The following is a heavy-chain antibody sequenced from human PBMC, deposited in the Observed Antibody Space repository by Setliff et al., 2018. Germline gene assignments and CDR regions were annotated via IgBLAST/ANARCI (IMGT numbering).Heavy chain of an antibody. CDR1: GGTFSSYG. V-gene: IGHV1-69*05. Sequence: SVKVSCKTSGGTFSSYGISWVRQAPGQGLEWMGTIIPIFATANYPQKFQGRVTITTDESTRTAYMELSSLRSEDTAVYYCARPYYDSRYAFDIWGQGTMVTVSS. CDR3: ARPYYDSRYAFDI. D-gene: IGHD3-22*01. CDR2: IIPIFATA. J-gene: IGHJ3*02.